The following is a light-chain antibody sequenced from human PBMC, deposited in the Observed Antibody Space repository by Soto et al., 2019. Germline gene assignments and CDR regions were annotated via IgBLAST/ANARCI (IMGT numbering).Light chain of an antibody. V-gene: IGLV2-14*01. Sequence: QSALTQPACISGSPGQSITISCTGTNSDVGGYNYVSWYQQYPGKAPKLMIYDVDNRPSGVSYRFSGSKSGKTASLTISGLQAEDEADYYCSSYTTSSTVVFGGGTKVTVL. CDR1: NSDVGGYNY. CDR3: SSYTTSSTVV. CDR2: DVD. J-gene: IGLJ2*01.